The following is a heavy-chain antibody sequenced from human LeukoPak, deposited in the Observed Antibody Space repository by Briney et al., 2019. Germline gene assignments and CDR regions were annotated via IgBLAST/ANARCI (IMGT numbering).Heavy chain of an antibody. Sequence: GGSLRLSCAASGFTVSSNYMSWVRQAPGKGLEWVSVIYSGGSTYYADSVKGRFTISRDNSKNTLYLQMNSLRAEDTAVYYCAKVPQTTALNDYYYYMDVWGKGTTVTVSS. D-gene: IGHD1-1*01. CDR2: IYSGGST. V-gene: IGHV3-66*02. CDR3: AKVPQTTALNDYYYYMDV. CDR1: GFTVSSNY. J-gene: IGHJ6*03.